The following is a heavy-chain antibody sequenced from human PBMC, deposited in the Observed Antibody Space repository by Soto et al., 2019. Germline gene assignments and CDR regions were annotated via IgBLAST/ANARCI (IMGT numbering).Heavy chain of an antibody. CDR2: ISNGDETT. CDR3: ARDPNRRDGYNFDS. Sequence: GGSLRLSCSASGFIFTDYSMTWSRQAPGKGLEWVSYISNGDETTQYAASVKGRFSVSRDNAKKVLFLQMNSLRVDDTAVYYCARDPNRRDGYNFDSWGRGALVTVSS. J-gene: IGHJ4*02. V-gene: IGHV3-11*01. CDR1: GFIFTDYS. D-gene: IGHD5-12*01.